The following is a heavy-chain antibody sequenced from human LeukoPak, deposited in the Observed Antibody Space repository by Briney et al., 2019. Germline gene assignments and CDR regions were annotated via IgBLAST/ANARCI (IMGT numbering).Heavy chain of an antibody. CDR3: AKDPSLYGSGSYYSPQFDY. D-gene: IGHD3-10*01. CDR1: GFTFDDYG. J-gene: IGHJ4*02. V-gene: IGHV3-20*04. Sequence: GGSLRLSCAASGFTFDDYGMSWVRQAPGKGLEWVSGINWNGGSTGYADPVKGRFTISRDNAKNSLYLQMNSLRAEDTALYYCAKDPSLYGSGSYYSPQFDYWGQGTLVTVSS. CDR2: INWNGGST.